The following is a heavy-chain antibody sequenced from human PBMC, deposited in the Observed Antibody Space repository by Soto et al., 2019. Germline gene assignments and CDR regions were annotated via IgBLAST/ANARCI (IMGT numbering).Heavy chain of an antibody. J-gene: IGHJ2*01. Sequence: QVQLVESGGGVVQPGRSLRLSCAASGFTFSSYAMHWVRQAPGKGLEWVAVISYDGSNKYYADSLKGRFTISRDNSKNTLYLQMNSLRAEETAWYYCARPLWRDDYNWGYFDLWRRVTLVTVS. CDR1: GFTFSSYA. V-gene: IGHV3-30-3*01. D-gene: IGHD4-4*01. CDR2: ISYDGSNK. CDR3: ARPLWRDDYNWGYFDL.